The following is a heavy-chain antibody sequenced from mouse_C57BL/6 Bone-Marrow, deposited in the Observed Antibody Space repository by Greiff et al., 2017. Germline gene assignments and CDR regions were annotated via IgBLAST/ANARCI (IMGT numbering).Heavy chain of an antibody. D-gene: IGHD2-10*02. V-gene: IGHV1-69*01. CDR3: ARESMHSAWFAY. CDR1: GYTFTSYW. CDR2: IDPSDSYP. Sequence: QVQLQQPGAELVMPGASVKLSCKASGYTFTSYWMHWVKQRPGQGLEWIGAIDPSDSYPNYNPKFKGKSKLTVDNSSSTDYMQLSSLSSEYSAVYYCARESMHSAWFAYCGQGTLVTVSA. J-gene: IGHJ3*01.